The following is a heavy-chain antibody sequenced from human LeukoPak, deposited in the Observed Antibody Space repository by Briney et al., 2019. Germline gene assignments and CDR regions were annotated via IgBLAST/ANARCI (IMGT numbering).Heavy chain of an antibody. CDR2: INHSGST. D-gene: IGHD3-16*01. CDR3: ASLGGWKDV. Sequence: PSETLSLTCAVYGGSFSGYYWSWIRQPPGKGLEWIGEINHSGSTNYNPSLKSRVTISEDTSKNQFSLKLSSVTAADTAVYYCASLGGWKDVWGKGTTVTVSS. J-gene: IGHJ6*04. CDR1: GGSFSGYY. V-gene: IGHV4-34*01.